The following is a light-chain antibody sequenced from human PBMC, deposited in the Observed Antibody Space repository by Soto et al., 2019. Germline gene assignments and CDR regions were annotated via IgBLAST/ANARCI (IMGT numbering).Light chain of an antibody. CDR1: NSNIGARYD. V-gene: IGLV1-40*01. CDR3: QSYDSFVKVV. J-gene: IGLJ2*01. Sequence: QSVLTQPPSVSGAPGQAVTISCTGNNSNIGARYDVHWYQHLPTTAPRLIIFDNNVRPSGVPDRFSGSRSGPSASLAITGLQAEDEADYYCQSYDSFVKVVFGGGTKLTGL. CDR2: DNN.